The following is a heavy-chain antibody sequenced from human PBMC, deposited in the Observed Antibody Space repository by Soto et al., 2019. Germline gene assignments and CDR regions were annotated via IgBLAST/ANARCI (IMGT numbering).Heavy chain of an antibody. J-gene: IGHJ5*02. CDR2: MNPDSGNR. Sequence: ASVKVSCKTSGYTFTSYDINWVRQATGQGLEWMGWMNPDSGNRGYAQKFQGRVTMTTNTSISTAYMELSGLRYDDTAVYYCAKEDVRRIAVAAAQARNWFDPWGQGTLVTVSS. CDR3: AKEDVRRIAVAAAQARNWFDP. V-gene: IGHV1-8*01. CDR1: GYTFTSYD. D-gene: IGHD6-19*01.